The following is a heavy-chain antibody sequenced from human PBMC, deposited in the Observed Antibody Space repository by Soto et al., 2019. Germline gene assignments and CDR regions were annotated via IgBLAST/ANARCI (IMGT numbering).Heavy chain of an antibody. CDR2: IYHSGST. Sequence: QLQLQESGSGLVKPSQTLSLTCAVSGGSISSGGYSWSWIRQPPGKGLEWIGYIYHSGSTYYIPSLKSRVTIPVDRSNNQFSLKLSSVTGAGTAVYYCATSPTPWGQGTLVSVSS. CDR3: ATSPTP. V-gene: IGHV4-30-2*01. D-gene: IGHD1-26*01. CDR1: GGSISSGGYS. J-gene: IGHJ5*02.